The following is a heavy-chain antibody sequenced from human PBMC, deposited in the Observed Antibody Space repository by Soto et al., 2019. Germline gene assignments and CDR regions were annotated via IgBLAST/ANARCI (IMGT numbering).Heavy chain of an antibody. CDR1: GVSISSSSYY. CDR2: IYYSGST. Sequence: SETLSLTGTVSGVSISSSSYYWGWIRQPPGKRLEWIGSIYYSGSTYYNPSLKSRVTISVDTSKNQFSLKLSSVTAADTAVYYCAGGERPPMFDYWGQGILVTGSS. D-gene: IGHD1-26*01. V-gene: IGHV4-39*01. J-gene: IGHJ4*02. CDR3: AGGERPPMFDY.